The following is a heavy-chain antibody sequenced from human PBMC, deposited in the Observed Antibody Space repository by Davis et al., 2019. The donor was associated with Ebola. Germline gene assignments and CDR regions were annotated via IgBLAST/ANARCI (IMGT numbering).Heavy chain of an antibody. Sequence: GESLKISCAAPGFSFSRYWMSWVRQAPGKGLEWVANIKQDGSEKYYVDSVKCRFTISRDNAKNSLYLQMNSLRDEDTAVYYCARIDTAYCNNTNCYAGGPDYWGQGTLVTVSS. CDR3: ARIDTAYCNNTNCYAGGPDY. J-gene: IGHJ4*02. CDR1: GFSFSRYW. CDR2: IKQDGSEK. V-gene: IGHV3-7*01. D-gene: IGHD2-2*01.